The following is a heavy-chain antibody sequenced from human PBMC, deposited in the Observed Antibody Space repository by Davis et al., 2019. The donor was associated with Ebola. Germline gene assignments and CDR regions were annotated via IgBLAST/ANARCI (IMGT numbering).Heavy chain of an antibody. CDR1: GGTFTTYV. D-gene: IGHD2/OR15-2a*01. CDR2: VIPILGTA. J-gene: IGHJ4*02. V-gene: IGHV1-69*04. CDR3: ARGRSLFLIGFFDY. Sequence: AASVKVSCKASGGTFTTYVISWVRQAPGQGLEWMGRVIPILGTADYAQKLQGRVTMTTDTSTSTAYMELRSLRSDDTAVYYCARGRSLFLIGFFDYWGQGTLVTVSS.